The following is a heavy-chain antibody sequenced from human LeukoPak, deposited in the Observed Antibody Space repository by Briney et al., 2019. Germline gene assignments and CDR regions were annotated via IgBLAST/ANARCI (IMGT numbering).Heavy chain of an antibody. D-gene: IGHD3-22*01. Sequence: GSLRLSCAASGFTFSSYAMSWVRQAPGKGLEWVSAISGSGGSTYYADSVKGRFTISRDNSKNTLYLQMNSLRAEDTAVYYCAKARTYYYDSSGYYNPFDYWGQGTLVTVSS. CDR1: GFTFSSYA. J-gene: IGHJ4*02. V-gene: IGHV3-23*01. CDR2: ISGSGGST. CDR3: AKARTYYYDSSGYYNPFDY.